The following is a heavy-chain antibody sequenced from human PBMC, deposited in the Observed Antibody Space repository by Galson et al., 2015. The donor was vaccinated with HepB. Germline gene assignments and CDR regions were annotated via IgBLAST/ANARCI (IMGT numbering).Heavy chain of an antibody. CDR2: ISAYNGNT. J-gene: IGHJ6*02. D-gene: IGHD6-13*01. CDR3: ARDVVIAAAGTKRTQNLYYYCGMDD. V-gene: IGHV1-18*04. CDR1: GYTFTSYG. Sequence: SVKVSCKASGYTFTSYGISWVRQAPGQGLEWMGWISAYNGNTNYAQKLQGRVTMTTDTSTSTAYMELRRLRSDDTAVYYCARDVVIAAAGTKRTQNLYYYCGMDDWRPGSLATVSS.